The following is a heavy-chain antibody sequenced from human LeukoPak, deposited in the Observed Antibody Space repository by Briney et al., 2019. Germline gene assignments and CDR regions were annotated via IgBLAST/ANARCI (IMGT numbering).Heavy chain of an antibody. CDR2: ISWNSGSI. D-gene: IGHD1-26*01. CDR3: AKGSGSYIPTFFDY. CDR1: GFTFDDYA. V-gene: IGHV3-9*01. Sequence: PGRSLRLSCAASGFTFDDYAMHWVRQAPGKGLEWVSGISWNSGSIGYADSVKGRFTISRDNAKNSLYLQMNSLRAEDTALYYCAKGSGSYIPTFFDYWGQGTLVTVSS. J-gene: IGHJ4*02.